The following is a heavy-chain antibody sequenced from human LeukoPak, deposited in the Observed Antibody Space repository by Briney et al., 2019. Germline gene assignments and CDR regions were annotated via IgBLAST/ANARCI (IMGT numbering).Heavy chain of an antibody. CDR3: ARMDYYDSSGYYS. J-gene: IGHJ5*02. V-gene: IGHV4-39*01. D-gene: IGHD3-22*01. Sequence: SETLSLTCTVSGGSISGSSYYWGWIRQPPGKGLEWIGSIYYSGSTYYNPTLKSRVTISVDTSKNQFSLKLSSVTAADTAVYYCARMDYYDSSGYYSWGQGTLVSVSS. CDR2: IYYSGST. CDR1: GGSISGSSYY.